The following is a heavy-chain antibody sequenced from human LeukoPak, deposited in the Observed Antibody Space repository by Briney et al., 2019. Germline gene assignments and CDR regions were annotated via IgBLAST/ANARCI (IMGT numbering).Heavy chain of an antibody. CDR2: IYYSGST. D-gene: IGHD4-17*01. Sequence: SETLSLTCTVSGGSISSSSYYWGWIHQPPGKGLEWIGSIYYSGSTYYNPSLKSRVTISVDTSKNQFSLKLSSVTAADTAVYYCARAAYGDFSFDYWGQGTLVTVSS. V-gene: IGHV4-39*01. J-gene: IGHJ4*02. CDR3: ARAAYGDFSFDY. CDR1: GGSISSSSYY.